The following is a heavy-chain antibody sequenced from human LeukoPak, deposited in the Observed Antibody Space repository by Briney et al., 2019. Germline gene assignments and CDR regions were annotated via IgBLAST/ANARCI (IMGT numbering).Heavy chain of an antibody. CDR3: ARRSRDGYNSPEDYFDY. V-gene: IGHV5-51*01. D-gene: IGHD5-24*01. CDR2: IYPGDSDT. CDR1: GYSFTSYW. J-gene: IGHJ4*02. Sequence: GESLKISCKGSGYSFTSYWIGWVRQMPGKGLEWMGIIYPGDSDTRYSPSFQGQVTISADKSISTAYLQWNSLKASDTAMYYCARRSRDGYNSPEDYFDYWGQGTLVTVSS.